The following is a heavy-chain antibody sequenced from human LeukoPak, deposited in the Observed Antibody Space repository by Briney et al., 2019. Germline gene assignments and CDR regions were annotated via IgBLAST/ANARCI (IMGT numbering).Heavy chain of an antibody. V-gene: IGHV3-23*01. J-gene: IGHJ4*02. D-gene: IGHD2-15*01. CDR3: ARELISGVGDDY. CDR2: ISGSGGST. CDR1: GFTFSSYA. Sequence: GGSLRLSCAASGFTFSSYAMSWVRQAPGKGLEWVSAISGSGGSTYYADSVKGRFTISRDNAKNSLYLQMNSLRAEDTAVYYCARELISGVGDDYWGQGTLVTVSS.